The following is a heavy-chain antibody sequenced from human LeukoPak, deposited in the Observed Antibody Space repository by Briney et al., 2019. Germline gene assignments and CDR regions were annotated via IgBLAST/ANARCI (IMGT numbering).Heavy chain of an antibody. J-gene: IGHJ2*01. CDR2: IYYSGST. Sequence: LETLSLTCTVSGGSISSSSYYWGWIRQPPGKGLEWIGSIYYSGSTYYNPSLKSRVTISVDTSKNQFSLKLSSVTAADTAVYYCAREDCSGGSCYSDFWGRGTLVTVSS. CDR1: GGSISSSSYY. V-gene: IGHV4-39*02. CDR3: AREDCSGGSCYSDF. D-gene: IGHD2-15*01.